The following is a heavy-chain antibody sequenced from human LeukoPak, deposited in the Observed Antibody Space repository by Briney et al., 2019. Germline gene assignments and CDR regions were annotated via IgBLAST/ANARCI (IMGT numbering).Heavy chain of an antibody. D-gene: IGHD1-26*01. CDR3: ARGLLVEAGNFDY. Sequence: GGSLRLSCAASGFTFSSYAMSWVRQAPGKGLEWVSSISSSSSYIYYAGSVKGRFTISRDNAKNSLYLQMNSLRAEDTAVYYCARGLLVEAGNFDYWGQGTLVTVSS. J-gene: IGHJ4*02. V-gene: IGHV3-21*06. CDR1: GFTFSSYA. CDR2: ISSSSSYI.